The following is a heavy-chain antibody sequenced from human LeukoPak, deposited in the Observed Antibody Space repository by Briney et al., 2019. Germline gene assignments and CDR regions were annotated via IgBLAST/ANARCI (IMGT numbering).Heavy chain of an antibody. J-gene: IGHJ4*02. CDR3: ITITITRGAL. CDR1: GFIFSNNW. CDR2: IKSKSYGETT. Sequence: PGGSRRLSCAASGFIFSNNWSSWVRQAPGKGLEWVGHIKSKSYGETTDYAEPVKGRFTISRDDADDMVYLQLSSLRPEDTAVYYCITITITRGALWGLGTLVTVSS. V-gene: IGHV3-15*01. D-gene: IGHD3-10*01.